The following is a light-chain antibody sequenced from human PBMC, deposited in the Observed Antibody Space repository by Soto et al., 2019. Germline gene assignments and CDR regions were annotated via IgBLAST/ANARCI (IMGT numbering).Light chain of an antibody. CDR3: QSYDSSLRGLV. V-gene: IGLV1-40*01. CDR2: GNN. Sequence: QSVLTQPPSVSGAPGQRVTISCTGSSSNIGAGYDVHWYQQLPGTATKLLMYGNNIRPSGVPDRFSDSKSGTSASLAITGLQAEDEAAYFCQSYDSSLRGLVFGGGTTLTVL. J-gene: IGLJ2*01. CDR1: SSNIGAGYD.